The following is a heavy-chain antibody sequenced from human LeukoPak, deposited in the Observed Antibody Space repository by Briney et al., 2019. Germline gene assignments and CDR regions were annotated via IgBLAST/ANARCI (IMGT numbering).Heavy chain of an antibody. CDR2: ISTSSSTI. CDR3: ARVGNADWYFAL. J-gene: IGHJ2*01. CDR1: GFTFSSYS. V-gene: IGHV3-48*01. Sequence: PGGSLRLSCTASGFTFSSYSMNWVRQAPGKGLEWVSYISTSSSTIYYADSVKGRFTISRDNAKSSLHLQMNSLRAEDTAVYYCARVGNADWYFALWGRGTLVTVSS. D-gene: IGHD2-2*01.